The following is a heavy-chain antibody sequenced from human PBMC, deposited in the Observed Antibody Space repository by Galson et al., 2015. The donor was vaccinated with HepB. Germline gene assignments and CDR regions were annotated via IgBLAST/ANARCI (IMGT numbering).Heavy chain of an antibody. D-gene: IGHD6-19*01. CDR3: ARGGSGWGGDY. V-gene: IGHV3-74*01. CDR2: INSDGSST. J-gene: IGHJ4*02. CDR1: GFTFSSYW. Sequence: SLRLSCAASGFTFSSYWMHWVRQAPGKGLVWVSRINSDGSSTSYADSVKGRFTISRDNAKNTLYLQMNSLRAEDTAVYYCARGGSGWGGDYWGQGTLVTVSS.